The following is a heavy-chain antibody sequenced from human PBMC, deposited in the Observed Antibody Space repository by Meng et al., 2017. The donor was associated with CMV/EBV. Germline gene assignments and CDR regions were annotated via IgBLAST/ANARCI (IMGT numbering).Heavy chain of an antibody. J-gene: IGHJ4*02. CDR1: FSGYY. Sequence: FSGYYGSWIRQPSGKGLEWIGESNHSGSTNYNPSLKSRVTISVDTSKNQFSLKLSSVTAADTAVYYCARGGHYCSSTSCSPLYYFDYWGQGTLVTVSS. CDR2: SNHSGST. V-gene: IGHV4-34*01. CDR3: ARGGHYCSSTSCSPLYYFDY. D-gene: IGHD2-2*01.